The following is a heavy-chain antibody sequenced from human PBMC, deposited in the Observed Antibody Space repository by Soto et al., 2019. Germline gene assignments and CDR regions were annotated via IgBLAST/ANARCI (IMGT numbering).Heavy chain of an antibody. Sequence: PGGSLRLSCAVSGFTFRSFTMNWVRQAPGKGLEWVSTISSNSAYIYYTDALRGRFTISRDNAKNSLHLQMNSLRAEDTAVYYCTRDASRDSSARGWFDPWGPGTLGTVSS. CDR3: TRDASRDSSARGWFDP. CDR2: ISSNSAYI. D-gene: IGHD6-13*01. V-gene: IGHV3-21*01. J-gene: IGHJ5*02. CDR1: GFTFRSFT.